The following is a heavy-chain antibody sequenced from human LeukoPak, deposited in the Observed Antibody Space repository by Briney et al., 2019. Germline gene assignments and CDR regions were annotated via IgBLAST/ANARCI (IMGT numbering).Heavy chain of an antibody. J-gene: IGHJ4*02. D-gene: IGHD3-10*01. CDR3: AGDRKVWFLDY. CDR2: ISSSSSTI. V-gene: IGHV3-48*01. CDR1: GFTLSSYN. Sequence: QPGGSLRLSCVASGFTLSSYNMNWVRQAPGKGLEWISYISSSSSTIYYADSVKGRFTISRDNAKNSLYLQTNGLRAEDTAVYYCAGDRKVWFLDYWGQGTLVTVSS.